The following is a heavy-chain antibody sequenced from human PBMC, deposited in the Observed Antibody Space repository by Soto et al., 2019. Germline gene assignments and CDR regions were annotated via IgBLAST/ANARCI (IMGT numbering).Heavy chain of an antibody. J-gene: IGHJ6*02. CDR2: ISSDGNNK. CDR1: GFTFSSYA. Sequence: GGSLRLSCAASGFTFSSYAVHWVRQAPGKGLEWVAVISSDGNNKYYTDSVKGRFTISRDTSKNMVYLQMNSLSAEDTAVYHCAREVYGGSDKCMDVWGQGTTVTVSS. V-gene: IGHV3-30-3*01. CDR3: AREVYGGSDKCMDV. D-gene: IGHD1-26*01.